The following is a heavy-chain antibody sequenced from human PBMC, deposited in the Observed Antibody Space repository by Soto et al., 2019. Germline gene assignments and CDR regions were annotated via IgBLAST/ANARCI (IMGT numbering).Heavy chain of an antibody. V-gene: IGHV4-39*01. Sequence: SETLSLTCTVSGGSISSSSYYWGWIRQPPGKGLEWIGSIYYSGSTYYNPSLKSRVTISVDTSKNQFSLKLSSVTAADTAVYYCARLGIAARLGYWGQGTLVTVSS. CDR3: ARLGIAARLGY. J-gene: IGHJ4*02. D-gene: IGHD6-6*01. CDR2: IYYSGST. CDR1: GGSISSSSYY.